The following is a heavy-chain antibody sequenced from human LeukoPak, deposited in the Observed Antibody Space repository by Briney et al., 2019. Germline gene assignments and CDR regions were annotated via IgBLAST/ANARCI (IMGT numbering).Heavy chain of an antibody. CDR3: AKGGYLDAFDI. V-gene: IGHV3-30*18. CDR1: GFTFSSYG. Sequence: PGGSLRLSCAASGFTFSSYGMHWVRQAPGKGLEWVAVISYDGSNKYYADSVKGRFTISRDNSKNTLYLQMNSLRAEDTAVYYCAKGGYLDAFDIWGQGTMVTVSS. CDR2: ISYDGSNK. D-gene: IGHD3-16*02. J-gene: IGHJ3*02.